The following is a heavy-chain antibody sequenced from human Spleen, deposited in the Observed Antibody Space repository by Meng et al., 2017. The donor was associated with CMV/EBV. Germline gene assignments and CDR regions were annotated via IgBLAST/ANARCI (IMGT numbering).Heavy chain of an antibody. V-gene: IGHV4-39*07. CDR3: ARTLRIIAAAGTKYNYYGMDV. Sequence: GSLRLSCSVSGASISSSDFYWGWIRQPPGKGLEWIGSIYYSGSTYYNPSLKSRVTISLDTSKNQFSLKLSSVTAADTAVLYCARTLRIIAAAGTKYNYYGMDVWGQGTTVTVSS. J-gene: IGHJ6*02. CDR2: IYYSGST. D-gene: IGHD6-13*01. CDR1: GASISSSDFY.